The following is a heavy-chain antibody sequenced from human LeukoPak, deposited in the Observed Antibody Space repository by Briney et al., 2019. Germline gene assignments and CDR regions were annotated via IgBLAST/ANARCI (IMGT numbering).Heavy chain of an antibody. V-gene: IGHV3-23*01. CDR2: ISGSGGST. Sequence: TGGSLRLSCAASGFTFSSYAMSWVRQAPGKGLEWVSAISGSGGSTYYADSVKGRFTISRDNSKNTLYLQMNSLRAEDTAVYYCAKTPPRHCSSISCYNYYYMDVWGKGTTVTVSS. CDR1: GFTFSSYA. CDR3: AKTPPRHCSSISCYNYYYMDV. D-gene: IGHD2-2*02. J-gene: IGHJ6*03.